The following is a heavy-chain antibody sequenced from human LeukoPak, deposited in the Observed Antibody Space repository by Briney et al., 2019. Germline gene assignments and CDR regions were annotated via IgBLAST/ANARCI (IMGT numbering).Heavy chain of an antibody. CDR1: GFTFSSYG. Sequence: GMSLRLSCAASGFTFSSYGMHWVRQAPGKGLEWVAAISYDGRNKEYVDSVKGRFTISRDNSKNTLYLQMNSLRAEDTAVYYCAKDRGYSHGFEYWGQGTLVTVSS. CDR2: ISYDGRNK. D-gene: IGHD5-12*01. CDR3: AKDRGYSHGFEY. J-gene: IGHJ4*02. V-gene: IGHV3-30*18.